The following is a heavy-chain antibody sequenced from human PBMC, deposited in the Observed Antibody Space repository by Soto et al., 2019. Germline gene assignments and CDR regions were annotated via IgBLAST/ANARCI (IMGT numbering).Heavy chain of an antibody. CDR3: AKDWSPYGSGSYDWLDP. V-gene: IGHV1-3*01. Sequence: ASVKVSCKAYGYSFTNYAIHWLRQAPGQRLEWMGWVNGGNGNTKYSQKFQGRVSITRDTSATTAYMELSSLRSEDTAVYYCAKDWSPYGSGSYDWLDPWGQGTLVTVSS. D-gene: IGHD3-10*01. CDR1: GYSFTNYA. CDR2: VNGGNGNT. J-gene: IGHJ5*02.